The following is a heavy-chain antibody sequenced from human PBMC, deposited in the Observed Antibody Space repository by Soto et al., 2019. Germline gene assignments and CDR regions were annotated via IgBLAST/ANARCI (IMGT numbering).Heavy chain of an antibody. CDR3: AGKYCTNGVCYKSVSANWFDP. CDR1: GGSFSGYY. Sequence: SETLSLTCAVYGGSFSGYYWSWIRQPPGKGLEWIGEINHSGSTNYNPSLKSRVTISVDTSKNQFSLKLSSVTAADTAVYYCAGKYCTNGVCYKSVSANWFDPWGQGTLVTVSS. D-gene: IGHD2-8*01. CDR2: INHSGST. V-gene: IGHV4-34*01. J-gene: IGHJ5*02.